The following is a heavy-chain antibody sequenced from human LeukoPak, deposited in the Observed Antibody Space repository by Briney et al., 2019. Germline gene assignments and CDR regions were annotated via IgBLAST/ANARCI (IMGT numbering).Heavy chain of an antibody. J-gene: IGHJ4*02. D-gene: IGHD6-13*01. Sequence: ASVKVSCKASGYTFTGYYMHWVRQAPGQGLEWMGWINPNSGGTNYAQKFQGRVTMTRDASISTAYMELSRLRSDDTAVYYCARGDYIWSSSWYVYWGQGTLVTVSS. CDR2: INPNSGGT. CDR3: ARGDYIWSSSWYVY. CDR1: GYTFTGYY. V-gene: IGHV1-2*02.